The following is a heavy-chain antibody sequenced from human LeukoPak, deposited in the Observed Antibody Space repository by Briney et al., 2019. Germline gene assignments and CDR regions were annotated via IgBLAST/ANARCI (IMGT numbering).Heavy chain of an antibody. Sequence: GASVKVSCKASGYTFTGYYMHWVRQAPGQGLEWMGWINPNSGGTNYAQKFQGRVTMTRDTAVSTAYMELSSLTSDDAAVYYCARDTGIVGSTGFDYWGQGTLVIVSS. CDR2: INPNSGGT. CDR1: GYTFTGYY. J-gene: IGHJ4*02. CDR3: ARDTGIVGSTGFDY. V-gene: IGHV1-2*02. D-gene: IGHD1-26*01.